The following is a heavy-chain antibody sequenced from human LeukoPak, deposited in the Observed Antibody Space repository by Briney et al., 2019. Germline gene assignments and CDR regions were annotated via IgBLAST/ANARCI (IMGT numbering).Heavy chain of an antibody. CDR3: ARGSILDY. CDR2: IRNKANGLTT. J-gene: IGHJ4*02. Sequence: GGSLRLSCEGSGFTFSDHYMDWVRQAPGKGLEWVGRIRNKANGLTTEYAASVKGRFTISRDGSKNSVYLEMNSLKTEDTAVYFCARGSILDYWGQGTLVTVSS. V-gene: IGHV3-72*01. D-gene: IGHD3-3*02. CDR1: GFTFSDHY.